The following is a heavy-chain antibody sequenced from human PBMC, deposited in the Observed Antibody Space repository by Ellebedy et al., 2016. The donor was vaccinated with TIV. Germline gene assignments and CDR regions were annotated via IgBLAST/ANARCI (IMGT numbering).Heavy chain of an antibody. CDR2: IYHSGHT. Sequence: SETLSLTXAVSGGPISSDNWWSWVRPPPGKGLEWIGEIYHSGHTNYNLSLKSRVTISLDKSKNQFSLKLTPVAAADTALYYCANLDCLFKGGGRWGQGTLVTVSS. CDR3: ANLDCLFKGGGR. CDR1: GGPISSDNW. V-gene: IGHV4-4*02. D-gene: IGHD3/OR15-3a*01. J-gene: IGHJ4*02.